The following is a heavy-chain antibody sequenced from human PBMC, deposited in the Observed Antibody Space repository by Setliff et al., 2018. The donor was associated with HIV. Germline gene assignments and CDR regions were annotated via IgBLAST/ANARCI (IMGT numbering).Heavy chain of an antibody. J-gene: IGHJ4*02. D-gene: IGHD5-12*01. CDR3: AKDPRAAVATICDY. Sequence: GGSLXXXXAASGXTFSSYAMSWVRQAPGKGLXXVSAISGSGGXXYYADSVKGRFTXXRDNSKNTLYLQMNSLRAEDTAVYYCAKDPRAAVATICDYWGQGTLVTVSS. CDR2: ISGSGGXX. CDR1: GXTFSSYA. V-gene: IGHV3-23*01.